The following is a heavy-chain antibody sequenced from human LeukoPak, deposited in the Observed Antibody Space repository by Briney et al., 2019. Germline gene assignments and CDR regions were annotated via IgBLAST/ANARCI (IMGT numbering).Heavy chain of an antibody. CDR3: AGLSEYCSSTSCTNWFDP. J-gene: IGHJ5*02. Sequence: PSETLSLTCAVYGGSFSSYYWSWIRQPPGKGLEWIGEINHSGSTNYNPSLKSRVTISVDTSKNQFSLKLSSVTAADTAVYYCAGLSEYCSSTSCTNWFDPWGQGTLVTVSS. CDR2: INHSGST. V-gene: IGHV4-34*01. CDR1: GGSFSSYY. D-gene: IGHD2-2*01.